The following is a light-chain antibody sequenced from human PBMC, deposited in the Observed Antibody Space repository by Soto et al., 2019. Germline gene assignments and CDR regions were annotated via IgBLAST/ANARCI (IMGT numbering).Light chain of an antibody. V-gene: IGLV2-14*01. CDR1: SSDVGGYNY. J-gene: IGLJ1*01. Sequence: QSALTQPASVSGSPGQSITISCTGTSSDVGGYNYVSWYQQHPGKAPKLMIYEVSNRPSGVSDRFSGSKSGNTASLTISGLQAEAEANYSCSSYTRSSTYVFGTGPKLTVL. CDR2: EVS. CDR3: SSYTRSSTYV.